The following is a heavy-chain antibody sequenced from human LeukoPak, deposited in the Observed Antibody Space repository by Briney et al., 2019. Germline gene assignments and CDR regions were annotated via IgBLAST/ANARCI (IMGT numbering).Heavy chain of an antibody. CDR2: ISVSGGTT. J-gene: IGHJ4*02. V-gene: IGHV3-23*01. D-gene: IGHD2-15*01. CDR3: AKGWTKYCSGGSCYSPLYYFDY. CDR1: GFTFSTYA. Sequence: GGSLRLSCAASGFTFSTYAMSWVRQAPGKGLEWVSGISVSGGTTHYADSVKGRFTISRDNSKNTLSLQMNSLRAEDTAVYYCAKGWTKYCSGGSCYSPLYYFDYWGQGTLVTVSS.